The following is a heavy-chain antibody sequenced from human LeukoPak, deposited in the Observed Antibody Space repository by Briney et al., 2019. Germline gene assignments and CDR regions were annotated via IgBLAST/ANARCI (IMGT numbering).Heavy chain of an antibody. CDR1: GFTFSSYA. CDR3: ARVSHSSGYPHDY. D-gene: IGHD3-22*01. Sequence: GGSLRLSCAASGFTFSSYAMSWVRQAPGKGLEWVSAISGSGGSTYYADSVKGRFTISRDNSKNTLYLQMNSLRAEDTAVYYCARVSHSSGYPHDYWGQGALVTVSS. V-gene: IGHV3-23*01. J-gene: IGHJ4*02. CDR2: ISGSGGST.